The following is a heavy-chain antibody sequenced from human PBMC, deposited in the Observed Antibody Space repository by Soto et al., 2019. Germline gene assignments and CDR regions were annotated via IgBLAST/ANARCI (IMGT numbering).Heavy chain of an antibody. V-gene: IGHV3-23*01. Sequence: GGSLRLSCAASGFTFSSYAMSWVRQAPGKGLEWVSAISGSGGSTYYADSVKGRFTISRDNSKNTLYLQMNSLRDEGTAVYYCASQIYDSSGYYFDYWGHGALVTVSS. D-gene: IGHD3-22*01. CDR3: ASQIYDSSGYYFDY. CDR1: GFTFSSYA. J-gene: IGHJ4*01. CDR2: ISGSGGST.